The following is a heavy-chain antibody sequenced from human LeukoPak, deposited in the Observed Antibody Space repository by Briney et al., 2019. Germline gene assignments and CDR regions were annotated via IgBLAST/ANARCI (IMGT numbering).Heavy chain of an antibody. CDR1: GVTLSDHH. CDR2: VNSDGSST. Sequence: PGGSLRLSCAASGVTLSDHHMDWVRQAPGKGLVWVSRVNSDGSSTSSADSVKGRFTISRDNAKNTLYLQMNSLRAEDTAVYYCARDPTTAAPYGMDVWGQGTTVTVSS. V-gene: IGHV3-74*01. D-gene: IGHD1-1*01. CDR3: ARDPTTAAPYGMDV. J-gene: IGHJ6*02.